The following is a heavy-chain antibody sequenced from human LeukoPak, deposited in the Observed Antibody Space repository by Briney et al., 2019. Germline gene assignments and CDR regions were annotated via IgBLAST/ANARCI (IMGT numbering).Heavy chain of an antibody. Sequence: SETLSLTCTVSGGSISSSSYYWGWIRQPPGKGLEWIGSIYYSGSTNYNPSLKSRVTISVDKSKNQFSLKLSSVTAADTAVYYCASAGGVGPPDHSYYYYGMDVWGQGTTVTVSS. CDR1: GGSISSSSYY. J-gene: IGHJ6*02. CDR3: ASAGGVGPPDHSYYYYGMDV. V-gene: IGHV4-39*07. CDR2: IYYSGST. D-gene: IGHD3-10*01.